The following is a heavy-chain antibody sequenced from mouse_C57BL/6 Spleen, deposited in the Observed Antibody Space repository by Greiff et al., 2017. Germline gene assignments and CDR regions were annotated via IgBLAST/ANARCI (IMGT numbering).Heavy chain of an antibody. D-gene: IGHD2-10*01. V-gene: IGHV1-64*01. CDR3: ARSLLDAMDY. CDR1: GYTFTSYW. Sequence: QVQLQQPGAELVKPGASVKLSCKASGYTFTSYWMHWVKQRPGQGLEWIGMIHPNSGSTNYNEKLKSKATLTVDKSSSTAYMQLSSLTSEDSAVYYCARSLLDAMDYWGQGTSVTVSS. CDR2: IHPNSGST. J-gene: IGHJ4*01.